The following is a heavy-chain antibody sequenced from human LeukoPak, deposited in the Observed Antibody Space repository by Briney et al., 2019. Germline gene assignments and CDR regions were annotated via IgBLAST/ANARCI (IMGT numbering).Heavy chain of an antibody. J-gene: IGHJ6*03. D-gene: IGHD2-21*01. CDR1: GFSFSGFG. CDR2: IGSSGSAGGNI. V-gene: IGHV3-48*02. Sequence: GGSLRLPCAASGFSFSGFGMNWVRQAPGEGLEWISYIGSSGSAGGNIYYAVSVKGRFTVSRDNAKDSLLLQMNSLQDADTAVYYCARAPTPYFTYYMDVWGKGTTVTVSS. CDR3: ARAPTPYFTYYMDV.